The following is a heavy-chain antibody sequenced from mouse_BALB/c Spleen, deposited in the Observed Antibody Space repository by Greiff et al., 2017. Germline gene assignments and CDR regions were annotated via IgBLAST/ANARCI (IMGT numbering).Heavy chain of an antibody. CDR2: IWAGGST. J-gene: IGHJ4*01. V-gene: IGHV2-9*02. CDR3: ARDRGLLRNYYAMDY. CDR1: GFSLTSYG. D-gene: IGHD1-1*01. Sequence: VMLVESGPGLVAPSQSLSITCTVSGFSLTSYGVHWVRQPPGKGLEWLGVIWAGGSTNYNSALMSRLSISKDNSKSQVFLKMNSLQTDDTAMYYCARDRGLLRNYYAMDYWGQGTSVTVSS.